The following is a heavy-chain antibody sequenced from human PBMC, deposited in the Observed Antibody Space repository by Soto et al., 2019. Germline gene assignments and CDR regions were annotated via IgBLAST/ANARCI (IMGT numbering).Heavy chain of an antibody. Sequence: SQTLSLTCAITGDSVSSNSAGWSWVRQSPSRGLEWLGRTYYRSKWYYEYAVSVRGRITINPDTSKNQYSLQLNSVTSEDTAVYFCARGEQYSGRIFDYWGQGTLVTVSS. CDR1: GDSVSSNSAG. J-gene: IGHJ4*01. V-gene: IGHV6-1*01. CDR3: ARGEQYSGRIFDY. CDR2: TYYRSKWYY. D-gene: IGHD1-26*01.